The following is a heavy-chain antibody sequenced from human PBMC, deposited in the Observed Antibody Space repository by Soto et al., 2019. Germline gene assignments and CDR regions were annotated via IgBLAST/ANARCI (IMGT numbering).Heavy chain of an antibody. CDR3: ARHYPIGNNWNYFDC. CDR2: IFYRGST. J-gene: IGHJ4*02. CDR1: GASISSYY. D-gene: IGHD1-1*01. V-gene: IGHV4-59*08. Sequence: QVQLQESGPGLVRPSETLSLTCTVSGASISSYYWCWIRQHPRKGLEWIVHIFYRGSTNYNPSFESRITISADTSNNQFSLKVNSVTASVTDLYYCARHYPIGNNWNYFDCWGQGNLVTGSS.